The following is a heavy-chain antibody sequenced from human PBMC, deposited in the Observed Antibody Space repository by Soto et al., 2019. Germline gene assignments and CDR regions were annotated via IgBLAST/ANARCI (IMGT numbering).Heavy chain of an antibody. D-gene: IGHD6-13*01. J-gene: IGHJ5*02. CDR3: ARHADTGYSNSDNWFGP. V-gene: IGHV4-39*01. CDR1: SGSISSSSYY. CDR2: ISYSGSV. Sequence: KPSETLSLTCIVSSGSISSSSYYWGWIRQPPGKGLEWIGSISYSGSVYYNASLKSRVTISVDTSKNQFSLRLSSVTAADTAVYYCARHADTGYSNSDNWFGPWGQGVLVTVSS.